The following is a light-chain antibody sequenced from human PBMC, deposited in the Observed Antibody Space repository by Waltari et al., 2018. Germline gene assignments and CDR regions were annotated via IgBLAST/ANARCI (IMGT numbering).Light chain of an antibody. J-gene: IGLJ3*02. Sequence: SYVLTPPPSVSVAPGGTARLTCGGDDIGITSVHWYQQRPGQAPLLVIYYDTNRPSGIPERFSASNSGNTATLTISRVEAGDEADYYCQVWDTDSDQAVFGGGTKLTVL. V-gene: IGLV3-21*04. CDR1: DIGITS. CDR2: YDT. CDR3: QVWDTDSDQAV.